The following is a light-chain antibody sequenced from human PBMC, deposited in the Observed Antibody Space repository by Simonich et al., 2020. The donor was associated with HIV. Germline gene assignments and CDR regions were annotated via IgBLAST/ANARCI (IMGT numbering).Light chain of an antibody. CDR1: SSDVGGYTY. CDR3: SSYTSSSTLV. J-gene: IGLJ3*02. V-gene: IGLV2-14*01. CDR2: DFN. Sequence: QSALTQPASVSGSPGQSITISCTGSSSDVGGYTYVSWYQQHPGKAPKLMIYDFNKRPSGVSNRFSGSKSGNTASLTISGLQAEDEADYYCSSYTSSSTLVFGGGTKLTVL.